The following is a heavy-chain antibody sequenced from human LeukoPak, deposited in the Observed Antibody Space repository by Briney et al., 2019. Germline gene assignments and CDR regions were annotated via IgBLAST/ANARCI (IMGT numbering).Heavy chain of an antibody. J-gene: IGHJ4*02. CDR1: GGSISSYY. CDR2: IYYSGST. Sequence: SETLSLTCTVSGGSISSYYWSWIQQPPGKGLEWIGYIYYSGSTKYNPSLKSRVTISVDTSKNQFSLKLRSVTAADTALYYCARGRWNDLYFDYWGQGALVTVSS. D-gene: IGHD1-1*01. CDR3: ARGRWNDLYFDY. V-gene: IGHV4-59*01.